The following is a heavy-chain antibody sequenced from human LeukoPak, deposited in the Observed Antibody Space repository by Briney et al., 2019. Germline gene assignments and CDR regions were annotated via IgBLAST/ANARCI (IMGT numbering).Heavy chain of an antibody. CDR1: GGSISSSNW. V-gene: IGHV4-4*02. D-gene: IGHD3-10*01. J-gene: IGHJ4*02. CDR3: AREFAGMVRGVITPYYFDY. Sequence: SETLSLTCAVAGGSISSSNWWSWVRQPPGKGLEWIGEIYHSGSTNYNPSLKSRVTISVDKSKNQFSLKLSSVAAADTAVYYCAREFAGMVRGVITPYYFDYWGQGTLVTVSS. CDR2: IYHSGST.